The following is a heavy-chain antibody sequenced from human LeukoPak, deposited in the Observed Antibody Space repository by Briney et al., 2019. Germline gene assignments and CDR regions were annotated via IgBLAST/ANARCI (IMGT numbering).Heavy chain of an antibody. CDR2: INPNSGGT. J-gene: IGHJ4*02. Sequence: ASVKVSCKASGYTFTGYYMHWVRQAPGQGLEWMGRINPNSGGTNYAQKFQGRVTMTRDTSISTAYMELSRLRSDDTAAYYCARENIVVVPAALGYWGQGTLVTVSS. CDR1: GYTFTGYY. D-gene: IGHD2-2*01. CDR3: ARENIVVVPAALGY. V-gene: IGHV1-2*06.